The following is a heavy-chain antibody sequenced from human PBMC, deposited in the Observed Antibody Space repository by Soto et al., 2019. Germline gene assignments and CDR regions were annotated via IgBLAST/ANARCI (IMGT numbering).Heavy chain of an antibody. CDR3: ARVIVVAPDYYYGMDV. D-gene: IGHD2-2*01. J-gene: IGHJ6*02. V-gene: IGHV1-18*01. Sequence: ASVKVSCKASGYTFTSYGISWVRQAPGQGLEWMGWISAYNGNTNYAQKLQGRVTMTTDTSTSTAYMELRSLRSDDTAVYYCARVIVVAPDYYYGMDVWGQGTTVTVSS. CDR2: ISAYNGNT. CDR1: GYTFTSYG.